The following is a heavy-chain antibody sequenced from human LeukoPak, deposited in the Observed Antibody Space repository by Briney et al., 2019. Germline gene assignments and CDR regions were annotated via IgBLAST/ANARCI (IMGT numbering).Heavy chain of an antibody. CDR2: ISGSGGST. D-gene: IGHD5-12*01. CDR3: GRVKEASAFDI. V-gene: IGHV3-23*01. CDR1: GFTFSSYA. Sequence: PGGSLRLSCAASGFTFSSYAMSWVRQAPGKGLEWVSAISGSGGSTYYADSVKGRFTISRDNAKNSMYLQMNSLRAEDTAVYYCGRVKEASAFDIWGQGTMVTVSS. J-gene: IGHJ3*02.